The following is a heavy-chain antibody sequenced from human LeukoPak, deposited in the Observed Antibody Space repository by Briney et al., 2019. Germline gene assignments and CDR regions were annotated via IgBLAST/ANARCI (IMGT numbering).Heavy chain of an antibody. V-gene: IGHV5-51*01. D-gene: IGHD2-15*01. CDR1: GYSFTSYW. CDR2: IYPGDSDT. Sequence: GESLKISCKGSGYSFTSYWIGWVRQMPGKGLEWMGIIYPGDSDTRYSPSFQGQVTISADKSISTAYLQWSSLKASDTAMYYCARLRYCSRGSCPDPYYFDYWGQGTLVTVSS. CDR3: ARLRYCSRGSCPDPYYFDY. J-gene: IGHJ4*02.